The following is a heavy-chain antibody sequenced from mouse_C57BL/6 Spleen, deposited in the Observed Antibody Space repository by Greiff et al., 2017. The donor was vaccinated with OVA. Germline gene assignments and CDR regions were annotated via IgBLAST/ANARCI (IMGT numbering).Heavy chain of an antibody. CDR2: IYPGDGDT. Sequence: VQLQQPGPELVMPGASVKISCKASGYAFSSSWMNWVKQRPGKGLEWIGRIYPGDGDTNYNGKFKGKATLTADKSSSTAYMPLSSLTSEDSAVYFCARPDSSGYWFAYWGQGTLVTVSA. J-gene: IGHJ3*01. CDR1: GYAFSSSW. D-gene: IGHD3-2*02. V-gene: IGHV1-82*01. CDR3: ARPDSSGYWFAY.